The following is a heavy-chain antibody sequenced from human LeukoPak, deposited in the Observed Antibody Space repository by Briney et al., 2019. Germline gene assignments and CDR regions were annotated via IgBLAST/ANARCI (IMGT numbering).Heavy chain of an antibody. D-gene: IGHD1-20*01. J-gene: IGHJ6*02. V-gene: IGHV4-4*03. CDR3: ARDFRERRGITGPHGMDV. Sequence: PPETLSLTCAVSSGSISSSYWWSWVRQPPGKGLEWIGEIYHSGSTNYNPSLKSRVTISIDESKNQFSLRLSSVTAADTAVYYCARDFRERRGITGPHGMDVWGQGTTVTVSS. CDR1: SGSISSSYW. CDR2: IYHSGST.